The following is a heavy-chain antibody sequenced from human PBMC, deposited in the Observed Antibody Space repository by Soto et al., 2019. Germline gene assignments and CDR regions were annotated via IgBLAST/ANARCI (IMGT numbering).Heavy chain of an antibody. CDR1: GYPFTNYG. Sequence: QVQLVQSGADVKKPGASVKVSCKASGYPFTNYGISWVRQAPGQGLEWMGWISAYNGNTKDEQKLQGRVTMTTDTSTSTAYMERRSLRSDDTAVYYCARDSPPVDYWGQGTLVTVSS. J-gene: IGHJ4*02. CDR3: ARDSPPVDY. V-gene: IGHV1-18*01. CDR2: ISAYNGNT.